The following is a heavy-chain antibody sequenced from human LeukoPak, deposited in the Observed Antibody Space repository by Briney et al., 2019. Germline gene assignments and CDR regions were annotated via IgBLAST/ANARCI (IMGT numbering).Heavy chain of an antibody. D-gene: IGHD6-13*01. CDR2: IRYDGSNK. CDR3: AREKIAAAGREYYFDY. Sequence: GGSLRLSCAASGFTFSSYGMHWVRQAPGKGLEWVAFIRYDGSNKYYADSVKGRFTISRDNSKNSLYLQMNSLRAEDTAVYYCAREKIAAAGREYYFDYWGQGTLVTVSS. CDR1: GFTFSSYG. V-gene: IGHV3-30*02. J-gene: IGHJ4*02.